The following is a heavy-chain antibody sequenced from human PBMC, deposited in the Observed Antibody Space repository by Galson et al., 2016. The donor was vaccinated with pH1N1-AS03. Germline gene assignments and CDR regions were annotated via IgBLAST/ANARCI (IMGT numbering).Heavy chain of an antibody. J-gene: IGHJ4*02. Sequence: SLRLSCAASGFNFNSHCMHWVRQTPGKGLEWVAYIQSDGSNKYYADSVKGRFTISRDNSTNTLYLQMSTLRPEDTGIYYCGKDNDLGRVWFGVGFWGQGTLVTVSS. CDR1: GFNFNSHC. CDR2: IQSDGSNK. CDR3: GKDNDLGRVWFGVGF. V-gene: IGHV3-30*02. D-gene: IGHD3-10*01.